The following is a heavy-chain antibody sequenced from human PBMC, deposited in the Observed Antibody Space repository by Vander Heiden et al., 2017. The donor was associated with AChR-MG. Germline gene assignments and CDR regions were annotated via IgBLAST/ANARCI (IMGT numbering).Heavy chain of an antibody. Sequence: QVQLVQSGAEVEKPGASVKVSCKASGYTFTGYYMPWVRQDPGQGLEWMGWINPNNGGTYLAQKFQGRVTMTRDTSITTAYMELSRLRSDDTAVYYCARKAYYYYAMDVWGQGTTVTVSS. CDR1: GYTFTGYY. J-gene: IGHJ6*02. CDR3: ARKAYYYYAMDV. V-gene: IGHV1-2*02. CDR2: INPNNGGT.